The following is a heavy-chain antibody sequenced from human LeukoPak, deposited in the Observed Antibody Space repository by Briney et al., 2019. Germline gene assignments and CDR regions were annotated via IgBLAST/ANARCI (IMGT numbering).Heavy chain of an antibody. CDR2: INHSGST. CDR1: GGSFSGYY. V-gene: IGHV4-34*01. CDR3: ARGAIRRYYYDSSGYYRNYFDY. Sequence: SEILSLTCAVYGGSFSGYYWSWIRQPPGKGLEWIGEINHSGSTNYNPSLKSRVTISVDTSKNQFSLKLSSVTAADTAVYYCARGAIRRYYYDSSGYYRNYFDYWGQGTLVTVSS. J-gene: IGHJ4*02. D-gene: IGHD3-22*01.